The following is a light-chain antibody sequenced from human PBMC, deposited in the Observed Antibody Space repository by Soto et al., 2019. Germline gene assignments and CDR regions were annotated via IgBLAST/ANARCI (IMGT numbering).Light chain of an antibody. CDR2: GNT. CDR3: QSYDISLRGYV. J-gene: IGLJ1*01. V-gene: IGLV1-40*01. CDR1: SSNIGAGYD. Sequence: QAVVTQPPSVSGAPGQRVTISCTGGSSNIGAGYDVHWYQQLPGTAPKLLIYGNTDRPSGVPDRFSGSKSGTSASLAITGLQPEDEADYYCQSYDISLRGYVFGDGTKLTVL.